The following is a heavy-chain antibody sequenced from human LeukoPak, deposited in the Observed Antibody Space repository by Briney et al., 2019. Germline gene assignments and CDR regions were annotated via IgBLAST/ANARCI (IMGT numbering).Heavy chain of an antibody. J-gene: IGHJ2*01. CDR2: IYTSGST. CDR3: ARARQYQLHPYLYFDL. V-gene: IGHV4-61*02. CDR1: GGSISSGSYY. D-gene: IGHD2-2*01. Sequence: TLSLTCTVSGGSISSGSYYWSWIRQPAGKGREWIGRIYTSGSTNYNPSLKSRVTISVDTSKNQFSLKLSSVTAADTAVYYCARARQYQLHPYLYFDLWGRGTLVTVSS.